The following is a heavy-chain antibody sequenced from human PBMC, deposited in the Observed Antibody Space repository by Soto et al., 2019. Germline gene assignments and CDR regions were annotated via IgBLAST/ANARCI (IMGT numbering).Heavy chain of an antibody. V-gene: IGHV1-69*06. CDR2: IIPIFGTA. D-gene: IGHD3-22*01. Sequence: ASAKVSCKASGGTFSSYAISWVRQAPGQGLEWMGGIIPIFGTANYAQKFQGRVTITADKSTSTAYMELSSLRSEDTAVYYCARDSLDYDSSGYYWGFDYWGQGTLVTVSS. CDR3: ARDSLDYDSSGYYWGFDY. J-gene: IGHJ4*02. CDR1: GGTFSSYA.